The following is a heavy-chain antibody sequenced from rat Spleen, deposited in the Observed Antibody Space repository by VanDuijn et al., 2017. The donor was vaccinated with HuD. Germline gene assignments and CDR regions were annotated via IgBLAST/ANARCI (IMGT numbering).Heavy chain of an antibody. CDR2: ISSGGSGT. D-gene: IGHD1-9*01. CDR1: GFTFSSFP. J-gene: IGHJ2*01. Sequence: EVQLVESGGGLVEPGRSLKLSCAASGFTFSSFPMAWVRQAPKKGLEWVATISSGGSGTYYPDSVKGRFTISRDNTKSTLYLQMNSLRSEDTATYYCTRDRTYYGYNRYFDYWGQGVMVTVSS. V-gene: IGHV5-46*01. CDR3: TRDRTYYGYNRYFDY.